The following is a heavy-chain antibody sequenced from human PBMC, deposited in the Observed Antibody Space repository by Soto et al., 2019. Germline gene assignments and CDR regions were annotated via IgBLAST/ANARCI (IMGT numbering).Heavy chain of an antibody. CDR2: ISAYNGNT. V-gene: IGHV1-18*01. D-gene: IGHD2-2*01. CDR1: GYTFTSYG. CDR3: ARDRCISTSCYADYYYYGMDV. J-gene: IGHJ6*02. Sequence: GASVKVSCKASGYTFTSYGISWVRQAPGQGLEWMGWISAYNGNTNYAQKLQGRVTMTTDTSTSTAYMELRSLRSDDTAVYYCARDRCISTSCYADYYYYGMDVWGQGTTVTVSS.